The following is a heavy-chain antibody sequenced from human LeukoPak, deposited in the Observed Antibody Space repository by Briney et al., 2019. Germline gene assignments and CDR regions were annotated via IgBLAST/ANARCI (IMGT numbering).Heavy chain of an antibody. V-gene: IGHV3-7*01. D-gene: IGHD2-2*01. CDR2: IKQDGSEK. Sequence: GGSLRHSCSASGFTFSSYWMSWVRQAPGKGLEWVANIKQDGSEKYYVDSVKGRFTISRDNAKNSLSLQMNSLRAEDTAVYYCAKGVVPAANYYYGMDVWGQGTTVTVSS. CDR1: GFTFSSYW. CDR3: AKGVVPAANYYYGMDV. J-gene: IGHJ6*02.